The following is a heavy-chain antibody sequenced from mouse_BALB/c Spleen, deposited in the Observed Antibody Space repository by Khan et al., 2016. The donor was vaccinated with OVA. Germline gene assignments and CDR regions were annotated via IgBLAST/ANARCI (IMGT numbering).Heavy chain of an antibody. CDR3: TRSVLRYFDY. CDR1: GFNIKDYY. J-gene: IGHJ2*01. Sequence: VQLQQSGAELVRPGALVKLSCKGSGFNIKDYYMQWVKQRPEQGLEWIGWIDPENGNCIYVSKFQGKASITADTSSHTAYLQISRLTSEDHAVYYRTRSVLRYFDYRSQCTTLTVAA. V-gene: IGHV14-1*02. CDR2: IDPENGNC.